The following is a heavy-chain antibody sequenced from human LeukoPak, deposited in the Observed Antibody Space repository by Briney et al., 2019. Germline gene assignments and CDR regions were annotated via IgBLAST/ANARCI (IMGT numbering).Heavy chain of an antibody. CDR1: GYTFTSYG. CDR3: ARGGIRFLEWSAVDY. J-gene: IGHJ4*02. CDR2: ISAYNGNT. Sequence: ASVKVSCKASGYTFTSYGISWVRQAPGQGLEWMGWISAYNGNTNYAQKLQGRLTMTTDTSTSTAYMDLRSLRSDDTAVYYCARGGIRFLEWSAVDYWGQGTLVTVSS. V-gene: IGHV1-18*01. D-gene: IGHD3-3*01.